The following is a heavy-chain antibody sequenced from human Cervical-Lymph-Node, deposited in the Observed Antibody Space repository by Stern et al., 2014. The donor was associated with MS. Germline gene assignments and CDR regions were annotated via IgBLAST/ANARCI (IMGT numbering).Heavy chain of an antibody. CDR1: GGIFISST. V-gene: IGHV1-69*16. CDR2: ISPGLDSV. CDR3: ARDGFDSGSALAF. J-gene: IGHJ4*02. D-gene: IGHD6-19*01. Sequence: QVPLVQSGAELKKPGSYVRVSCTTSGGIFISSTSTWVRQAPGHGLEWMRDISPGLDSVDYAQEFQGRFTLTADDSTNTVYMELTSLQSGDTAMYYCARDGFDSGSALAFWGQGTLVTVSS.